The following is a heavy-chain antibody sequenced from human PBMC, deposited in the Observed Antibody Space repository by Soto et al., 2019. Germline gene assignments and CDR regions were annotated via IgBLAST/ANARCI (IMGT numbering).Heavy chain of an antibody. Sequence: GGSLRLSCEASGFTFSRSGMHWVRQAPGKGLEWVAVISYDGSNKYYTDSVKGRFTISRDNSKNTLYLQMNSLRAEDTAVYYCAKDLHRPGMNDYYGMDVWGQGTTVTVSS. CDR1: GFTFSRSG. CDR3: AKDLHRPGMNDYYGMDV. V-gene: IGHV3-30*18. D-gene: IGHD6-13*01. CDR2: ISYDGSNK. J-gene: IGHJ6*02.